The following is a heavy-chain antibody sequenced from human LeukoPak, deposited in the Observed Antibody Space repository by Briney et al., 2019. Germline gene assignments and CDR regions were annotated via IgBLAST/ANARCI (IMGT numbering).Heavy chain of an antibody. CDR1: GLTFGDYA. CDR2: IRSKAYGGTT. CDR3: TRDQLPYSLGAFDI. V-gene: IGHV3-49*04. Sequence: GGSLRLSCTASGLTFGDYAMRWVRQAPGKGLEWVGFIRSKAYGGTTEYAASVKGRFTISRDDSKSIAYLQMNSLKTEDTAVYYCTRDQLPYSLGAFDIWGQGTMVTVSS. J-gene: IGHJ3*02. D-gene: IGHD2-15*01.